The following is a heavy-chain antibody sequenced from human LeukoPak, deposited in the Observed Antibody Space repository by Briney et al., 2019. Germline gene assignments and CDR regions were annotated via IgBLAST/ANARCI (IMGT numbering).Heavy chain of an antibody. CDR3: ARHVSSSRVAYDV. Sequence: GESLKISCKGSGYIFTNYWIGWVRQMPGKGLEWMGIIFSGDSDTRYSPSFQDQVTISTDKTISTAYLQWNSLKTSDTAIYYCARHVSSSRVAYDVWGQGTMVTVSS. CDR1: GYIFTNYW. V-gene: IGHV5-51*01. J-gene: IGHJ3*01. CDR2: IFSGDSDT. D-gene: IGHD2-2*01.